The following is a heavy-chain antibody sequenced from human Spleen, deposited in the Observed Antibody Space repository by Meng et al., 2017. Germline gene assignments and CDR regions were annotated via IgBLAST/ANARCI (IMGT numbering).Heavy chain of an antibody. CDR1: GFTFSDYY. CDR3: AKDRQRSSYYFDY. V-gene: IGHV3-11*01. J-gene: IGHJ4*02. CDR2: ISSSGSTI. D-gene: IGHD6-6*01. Sequence: VELVESGGGLVKPGGSLRLSCAASGFTFSDYYMSWIRQAPGKGLEWVSYISSSGSTIYYADSVKGRFTISRDNSKNTLYLQMNSLRVEDTAVYYCAKDRQRSSYYFDYWGQGTLVTVSS.